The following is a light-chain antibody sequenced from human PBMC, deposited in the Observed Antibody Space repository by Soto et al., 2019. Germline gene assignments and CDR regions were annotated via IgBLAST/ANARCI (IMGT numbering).Light chain of an antibody. Sequence: AIRMTQSPSSFSASTGDRVTITCRASQGISSYLAWYQQKPGKAPKLLIYAASTLQSGVPSRFSGSGSGTDFTLTISCLQSEDFATYYCQQYYSYLGTFGQGTTVDIK. CDR2: AAS. V-gene: IGKV1-8*01. CDR3: QQYYSYLGT. CDR1: QGISSY. J-gene: IGKJ1*01.